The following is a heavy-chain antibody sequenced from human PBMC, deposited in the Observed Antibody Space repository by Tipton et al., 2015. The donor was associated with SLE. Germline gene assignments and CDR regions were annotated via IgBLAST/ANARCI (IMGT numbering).Heavy chain of an antibody. Sequence: SLRLSCAVSGFTISHHYMMWVRQAPGKGLEWVANINHGGSEKYYVDSVKGRLTISRDNAKNSLYLQMNSLRAEDTAVYYCAREKPVPAGLSDWFDPWGQGTLVTVSS. J-gene: IGHJ5*02. D-gene: IGHD2-2*01. V-gene: IGHV3-7*01. CDR1: GFTISHHY. CDR2: INHGGSEK. CDR3: AREKPVPAGLSDWFDP.